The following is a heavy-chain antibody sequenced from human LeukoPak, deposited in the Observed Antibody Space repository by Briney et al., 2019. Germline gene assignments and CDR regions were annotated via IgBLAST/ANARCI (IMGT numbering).Heavy chain of an antibody. Sequence: GGSLRLSCAASGFTFSNAWMSWVRQAPGKGLEWVSSISISSSYIYYADSVKGRFTMSRDNAKNSLYLQVNSLRAEDTAVYYCARRAGAYSHPYDYWGQGTLVTVSS. V-gene: IGHV3-21*04. D-gene: IGHD4/OR15-4a*01. CDR3: ARRAGAYSHPYDY. CDR1: GFTFSNAW. J-gene: IGHJ4*02. CDR2: ISISSSYI.